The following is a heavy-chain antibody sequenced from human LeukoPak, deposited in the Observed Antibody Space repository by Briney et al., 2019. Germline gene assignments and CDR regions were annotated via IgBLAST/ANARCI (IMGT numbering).Heavy chain of an antibody. V-gene: IGHV3-33*01. CDR2: IWNDGSKE. Sequence: GGSLRLSCAASGFNLRFYGMHWVRQAPGKGLECVAVIWNDGSKESYADSVKGRFTISRDNSLNTLYLQMNSLRVEDTAVYCCARDDCSSPSCYGYWGQGTLVAVSS. CDR3: ARDDCSSPSCYGY. J-gene: IGHJ4*02. D-gene: IGHD2-2*01. CDR1: GFNLRFYG.